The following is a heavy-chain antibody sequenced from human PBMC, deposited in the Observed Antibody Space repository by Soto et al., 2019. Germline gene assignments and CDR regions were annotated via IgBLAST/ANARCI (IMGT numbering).Heavy chain of an antibody. J-gene: IGHJ5*02. D-gene: IGHD3-9*01. Sequence: GASVKVSCKASGYTFTSYGISWVRQAPGQGLEWMGWISAYNGNTNYAQKLQGRVTMTTDTSTSTAYMELRSLRSDDTAVYYCARVAGWVGYVISTYNWFDPWGRGTLVTVSS. V-gene: IGHV1-18*01. CDR2: ISAYNGNT. CDR1: GYTFTSYG. CDR3: ARVAGWVGYVISTYNWFDP.